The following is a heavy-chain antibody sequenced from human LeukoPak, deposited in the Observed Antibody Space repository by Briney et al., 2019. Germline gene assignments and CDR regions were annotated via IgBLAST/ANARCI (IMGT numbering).Heavy chain of an antibody. D-gene: IGHD5-24*01. V-gene: IGHV1-2*02. CDR2: INPSSGGT. CDR3: ARDNSVRDEAWWFNP. Sequence: GESLKISCKGSGYNFPTSWIGWVRQMPGKGLEWMGWINPSSGGTNYAQKFQGRVTLTRDMSTSTDYLELSSLRSEDTAVYYCARDNSVRDEAWWFNPWGQEPWSPSPQ. J-gene: IGHJ5*02. CDR1: GYNFPTSW.